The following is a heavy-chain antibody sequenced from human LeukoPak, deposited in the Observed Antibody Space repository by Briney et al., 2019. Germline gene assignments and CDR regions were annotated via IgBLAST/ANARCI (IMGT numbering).Heavy chain of an antibody. Sequence: MASETLSLTCAVYGGSFSGYYWSWIRQPPGKGLEWIGEINHSGSTNYNPSLKSRVTISVDTSKNQFSLKISSLTAADTAVYCCARGSLGLSAFDVWGQGTMVTVSS. CDR1: GGSFSGYY. D-gene: IGHD7-27*01. CDR2: INHSGST. J-gene: IGHJ3*01. V-gene: IGHV4-34*01. CDR3: ARGSLGLSAFDV.